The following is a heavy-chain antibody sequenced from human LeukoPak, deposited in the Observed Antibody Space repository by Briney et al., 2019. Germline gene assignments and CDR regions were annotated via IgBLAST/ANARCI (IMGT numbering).Heavy chain of an antibody. D-gene: IGHD3-10*01. CDR3: ARPPWGSGSFGYYYGMDV. CDR1: GFTFSSYS. Sequence: GGSLILSCAASGFTFSSYSMNWVRQAPGRGLEWVSSISSSSSYIYYADSVKGRFTISRDNAKNSLYLQMNSLRAEDTAVYYCARPPWGSGSFGYYYGMDVWGKGTTVTVSS. CDR2: ISSSSSYI. J-gene: IGHJ6*04. V-gene: IGHV3-21*01.